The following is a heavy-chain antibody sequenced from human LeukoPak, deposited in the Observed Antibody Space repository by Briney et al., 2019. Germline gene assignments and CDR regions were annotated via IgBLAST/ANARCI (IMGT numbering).Heavy chain of an antibody. CDR1: GFPFSFYE. J-gene: IGHJ4*02. CDR2: IGSSGTTT. V-gene: IGHV3-48*03. Sequence: GGSLRLSCAASGFPFSFYEMNWVRQAPGKGLEWVSNIGSSGTTTYYADSVKGRFSISRDNAKNSLYLRMNSLRVEDTAVYYCALLAVASDFDYWGQGALVTVSS. D-gene: IGHD6-19*01. CDR3: ALLAVASDFDY.